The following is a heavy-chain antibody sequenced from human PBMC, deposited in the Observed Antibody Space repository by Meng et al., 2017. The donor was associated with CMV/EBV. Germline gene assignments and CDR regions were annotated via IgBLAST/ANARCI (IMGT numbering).Heavy chain of an antibody. Sequence: GGSLRLSCAASGFTFDDYAMHWVRQAPGKGLEWVSSISSSSSYIYYADSVKGRFTISRDNAKDSLYLQMNSLRAEDTAVYYCARGPIVGATRGWYFDLWGRGTLVTVSS. CDR3: ARGPIVGATRGWYFDL. CDR2: ISSSSSYI. D-gene: IGHD1-26*01. CDR1: GFTFDDYA. V-gene: IGHV3-21*01. J-gene: IGHJ2*01.